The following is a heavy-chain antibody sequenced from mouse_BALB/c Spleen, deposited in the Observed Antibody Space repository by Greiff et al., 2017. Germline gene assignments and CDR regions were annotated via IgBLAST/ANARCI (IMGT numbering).Heavy chain of an antibody. D-gene: IGHD1-3*01. CDR2: ISSGGST. Sequence: EVQVVESGGGLVKPGGSLKLSCAASGFTFSSYAMSWVRQTPEKRLEWVASISSGGSTYYPDSVKGRFTISRDNARNILYLQMSSLRSEDKAMYYCARSQGTNSVSFDYWGQGTTLTVSS. CDR3: ARSQGTNSVSFDY. V-gene: IGHV5-6-5*01. CDR1: GFTFSSYA. J-gene: IGHJ2*01.